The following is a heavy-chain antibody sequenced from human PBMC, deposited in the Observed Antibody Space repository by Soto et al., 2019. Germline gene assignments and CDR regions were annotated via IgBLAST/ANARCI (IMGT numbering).Heavy chain of an antibody. CDR2: ISRSGDTS. J-gene: IGHJ4*02. V-gene: IGHV3-23*01. Sequence: GGSLRLSCAASGFTFDNYVMTWVRQAPGKGLEWVSAISRSGDTSYYADSAKGRFTISRDNSKSRLYLEMSSLRAEDTALYYCAKDDLLGGGISAFDYWGQGILVTVSS. D-gene: IGHD2-15*01. CDR1: GFTFDNYV. CDR3: AKDDLLGGGISAFDY.